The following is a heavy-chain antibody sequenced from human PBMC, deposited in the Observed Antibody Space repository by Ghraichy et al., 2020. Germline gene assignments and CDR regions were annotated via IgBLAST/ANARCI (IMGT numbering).Heavy chain of an antibody. CDR1: GFTFSDYG. V-gene: IGHV3-48*02. J-gene: IGHJ4*01. CDR3: ARGNYGGATLDN. Sequence: LSLTCAASGFTFSDYGMNWVRQAPGKGLEWVSYLGTDSTTIYYRDSVKGRFTISRDNAKNSLYLQMNSLGDEDTAVYFCARGNYGGATLDNWGQGTLVTVSS. CDR2: LGTDSTTI. D-gene: IGHD3-16*01.